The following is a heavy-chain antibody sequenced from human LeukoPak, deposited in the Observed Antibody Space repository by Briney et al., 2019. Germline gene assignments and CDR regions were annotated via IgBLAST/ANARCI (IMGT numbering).Heavy chain of an antibody. Sequence: GESLKISCKGSGYSFTSYWIGWVRQMPGKGLEWMGIIYPGDSDTRYSPSFQGQVTISADKSISTAYLQWSSLKASDTAMYYCARSSSWYDSVEYFQHWGQGTLVTVSS. CDR2: IYPGDSDT. J-gene: IGHJ1*01. V-gene: IGHV5-51*01. D-gene: IGHD6-13*01. CDR3: ARSSSWYDSVEYFQH. CDR1: GYSFTSYW.